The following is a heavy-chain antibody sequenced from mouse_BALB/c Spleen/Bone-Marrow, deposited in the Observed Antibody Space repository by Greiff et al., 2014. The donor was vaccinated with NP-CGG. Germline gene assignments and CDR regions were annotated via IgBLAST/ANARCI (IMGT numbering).Heavy chain of an antibody. CDR2: IRLKSNNYAT. J-gene: IGHJ2*01. V-gene: IGHV6-6*02. CDR3: TRIGNYDFDY. CDR1: GFTFSNYW. D-gene: IGHD2-1*01. Sequence: EVKLVESGGGLVQPGGSMKLSCVASGFTFSNYWMNWVRQSQEKGLEWVAEIRLKSNNYATHYAESVKGRFTISRDDSKSSVYLQMNNLRAEDTGIYYCTRIGNYDFDYWGQGTTLTVSS.